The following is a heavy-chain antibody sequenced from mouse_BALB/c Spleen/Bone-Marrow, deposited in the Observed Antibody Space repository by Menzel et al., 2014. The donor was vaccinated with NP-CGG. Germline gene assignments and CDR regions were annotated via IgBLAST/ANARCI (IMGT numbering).Heavy chain of an antibody. CDR1: GFTFSDFY. V-gene: IGHV7-1*02. CDR3: ARDYYGSSYWYFDV. D-gene: IGHD1-1*01. J-gene: IGHJ1*01. Sequence: DVMLVESGGGLVQPGGSLRLSCATSGFTFSDFYMEWVRQPPGKRLEWIAASRNKANDYTTEYSASVEGRFIVSRDTSQSILYLQMNALRAEDTATYYCARDYYGSSYWYFDVWGAGTTVTVSS. CDR2: SRNKANDYTT.